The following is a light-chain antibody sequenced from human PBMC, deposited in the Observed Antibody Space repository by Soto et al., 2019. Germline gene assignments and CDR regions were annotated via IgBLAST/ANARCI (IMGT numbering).Light chain of an antibody. CDR2: EVT. CDR1: SSDVGGYNY. Sequence: QSALTQPLSVSGSPGQSVTISCTGTSSDVGGYNYVSWYQQHPGKAPKLIIYEVTNRPSGVSDRFSGSKSDNTASLTISGLQTEDEADYYCCSYVSSKTYVFGTGTKLTVL. CDR3: CSYVSSKTYV. J-gene: IGLJ1*01. V-gene: IGLV2-11*01.